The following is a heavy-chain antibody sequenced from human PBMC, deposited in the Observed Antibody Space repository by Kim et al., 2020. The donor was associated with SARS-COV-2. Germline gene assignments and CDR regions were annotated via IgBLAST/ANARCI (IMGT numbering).Heavy chain of an antibody. J-gene: IGHJ5*02. CDR1: GGSISSYY. CDR2: IYYIGST. CDR3: ARNKAAGRVSNWSDP. D-gene: IGHD6-13*01. Sequence: SETLSLTCTVSGGSISSYYWSWIRQPPRKGLEWIGFIYYIGSTNNNPTLKSRVTISVDTSKNQFTLKLSSVTAADTAVYYCARNKAAGRVSNWSDPWGQGTLVTVSS. V-gene: IGHV4-59*13.